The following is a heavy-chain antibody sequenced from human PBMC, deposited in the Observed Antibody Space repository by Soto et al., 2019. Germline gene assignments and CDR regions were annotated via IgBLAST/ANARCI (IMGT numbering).Heavy chain of an antibody. CDR1: GFTFSSYA. Sequence: LRLSCAASGFTFSSYAMHWVRQAPGKGLEWVAVISYDGSNKYYADSVKGRFTISRDNSKNTLYLQMNSLRAEDTAVYYCARQIRHYDSWSNKYYYYGLDVWGQGTTVTVSS. CDR3: ARQIRHYDSWSNKYYYYGLDV. CDR2: ISYDGSNK. D-gene: IGHD3-3*01. V-gene: IGHV3-30-3*01. J-gene: IGHJ6*02.